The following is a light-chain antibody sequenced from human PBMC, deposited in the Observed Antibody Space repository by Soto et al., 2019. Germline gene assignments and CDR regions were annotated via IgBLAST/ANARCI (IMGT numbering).Light chain of an antibody. CDR3: QQSYITPRT. CDR1: QSISSN. V-gene: IGKV1-39*01. Sequence: DIQMTQSPYSLSASIGDRVTITCRASQSISSNLNWYQQKPGKAPKLLIYGASSLQSGVPSRFSGIGSGTDFTLIISSLQPEDFATYYCQQSYITPRTFGQGTKLEIK. J-gene: IGKJ2*01. CDR2: GAS.